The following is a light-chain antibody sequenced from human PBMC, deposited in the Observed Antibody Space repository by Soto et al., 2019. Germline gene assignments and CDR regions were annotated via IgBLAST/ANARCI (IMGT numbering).Light chain of an antibody. CDR2: GAS. Sequence: EIVMTQSPATLSVSPGERATLSCRASQSVSSNFAWYQQKPGQAPRLLIYGASTRATGIPARFSGSGSGTEFTLTISSLQSEDFAVYYCQQYNNLPPWTFGQGTKVEIK. CDR1: QSVSSN. V-gene: IGKV3-15*01. J-gene: IGKJ1*01. CDR3: QQYNNLPPWT.